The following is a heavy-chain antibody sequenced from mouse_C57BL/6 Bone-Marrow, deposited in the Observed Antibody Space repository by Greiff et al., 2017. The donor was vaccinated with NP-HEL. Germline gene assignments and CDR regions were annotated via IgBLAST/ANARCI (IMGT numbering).Heavy chain of an antibody. J-gene: IGHJ4*01. CDR1: GYTFTDYE. Sequence: QVQLQQPGAELVRPGASVTLSCKASGYTFTDYEMHWVKQTPVHGLEWIGAIDPETGGTAYNQKFKGKAILTADKSSSTAYMELRSLTSEDSAVYYCTRLLLYYYAMDYWGQGTSVTVSS. V-gene: IGHV1-15*01. D-gene: IGHD1-1*01. CDR3: TRLLLYYYAMDY. CDR2: IDPETGGT.